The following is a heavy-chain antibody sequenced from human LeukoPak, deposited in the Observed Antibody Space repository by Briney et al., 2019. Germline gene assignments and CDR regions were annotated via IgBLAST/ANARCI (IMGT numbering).Heavy chain of an antibody. V-gene: IGHV4-59*12. J-gene: IGHJ4*02. CDR2: IDYSGST. Sequence: SETLSLTCTVSGGSISSFYWSWIRQPPGKGLEWIGCIDYSGSTNYNPSLKSRVTMSVDTSKNQFSLKLSSVTAADTAVYYCASESGYYSHDYWGQGTLVTVSS. CDR1: GGSISSFY. D-gene: IGHD3-3*01. CDR3: ASESGYYSHDY.